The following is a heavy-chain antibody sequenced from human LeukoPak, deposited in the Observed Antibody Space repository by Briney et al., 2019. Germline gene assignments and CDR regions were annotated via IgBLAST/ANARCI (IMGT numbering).Heavy chain of an antibody. CDR3: ARGGCSSTSCYLNWFDP. D-gene: IGHD2-2*01. J-gene: IGHJ5*02. CDR2: MNPSSGNT. CDR1: GYTFISYD. Sequence: ASVKVSCKASGYTFISYDINWWRQPTGKGLEWMEWMNPSSGNTGYAQKFQGRVTMTRNTPISTAYMELSSLRSEDTAVYYCARGGCSSTSCYLNWFDPWGQGTLVTVSS. V-gene: IGHV1-8*01.